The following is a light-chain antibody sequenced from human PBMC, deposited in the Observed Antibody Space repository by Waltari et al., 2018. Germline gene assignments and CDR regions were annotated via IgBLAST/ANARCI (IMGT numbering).Light chain of an antibody. Sequence: DLQLTQSPSTLSASVGDSVTFTCRASQSINSWVAWYQQKPGIAPKLLIYKAASLESGVPSRFSGSGSGTEFTLTISSLQPDDLATYYCQQYSTNPWTFGQGTKVEIK. CDR1: QSINSW. CDR2: KAA. CDR3: QQYSTNPWT. J-gene: IGKJ1*01. V-gene: IGKV1-5*03.